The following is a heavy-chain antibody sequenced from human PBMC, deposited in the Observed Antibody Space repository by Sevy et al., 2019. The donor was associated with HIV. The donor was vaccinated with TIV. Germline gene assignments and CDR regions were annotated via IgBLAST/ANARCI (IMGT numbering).Heavy chain of an antibody. V-gene: IGHV3-30*02. J-gene: IGHJ4*02. CDR1: GFTFNSHG. CDR3: VKDPLISLGADLFDY. Sequence: GGSLRLSCATSGFTFNSHGMHWVRQAPGKGLEWVSFIQYDGGNKNYADSVKGRFTISRDNSKNTLYLQLSSLRTEDTALYYCVKDPLISLGADLFDYWGQGTQVTVSS. CDR2: IQYDGGNK. D-gene: IGHD7-27*01.